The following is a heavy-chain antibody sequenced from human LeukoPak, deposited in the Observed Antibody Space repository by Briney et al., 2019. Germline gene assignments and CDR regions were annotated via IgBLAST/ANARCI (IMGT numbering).Heavy chain of an antibody. D-gene: IGHD1-26*01. CDR1: GFTVSSNY. Sequence: PGGSLRLSCAASGFTVSSNYMSWVRQAPGKALEWVSVIYSGGSTYYADSVKGRFTFSRDNSKNTLYLQTNSLRAEDTAVYYCARDIGSSASYWGQGTLVTVSS. V-gene: IGHV3-53*01. CDR3: ARDIGSSASY. CDR2: IYSGGST. J-gene: IGHJ4*02.